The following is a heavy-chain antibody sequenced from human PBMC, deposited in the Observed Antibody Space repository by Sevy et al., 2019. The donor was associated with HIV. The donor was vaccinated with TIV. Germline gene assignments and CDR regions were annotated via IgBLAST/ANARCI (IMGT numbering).Heavy chain of an antibody. D-gene: IGHD6-19*01. CDR3: AKAENRPDSSGWYDY. Sequence: GGSLRLSCAASGFTFDDYAMHWVRQAPGKGLEWVSGISWHSANIGYADSVKGRFTISRDNAKNSLYLQMNSLRAEDTALYYCAKAENRPDSSGWYDYWGQGTLVTVSS. J-gene: IGHJ4*02. CDR1: GFTFDDYA. V-gene: IGHV3-9*01. CDR2: ISWHSANI.